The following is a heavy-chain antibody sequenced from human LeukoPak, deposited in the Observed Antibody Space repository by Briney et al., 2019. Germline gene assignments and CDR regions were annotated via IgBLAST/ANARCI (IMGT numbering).Heavy chain of an antibody. CDR3: ARDHSVDFWSGYYPGGWFDP. Sequence: ASAKVSCKASGYSFTSYYIHWVRQAPGQGLEWMGIINPGTGSTTYARKFQGRVTMTRDTSTSTVYMELNSLTSEDTAVYYCARDHSVDFWSGYYPGGWFDPWGQGTLVTVSS. CDR1: GYSFTSYY. CDR2: INPGTGST. V-gene: IGHV1-46*01. D-gene: IGHD3-3*01. J-gene: IGHJ5*02.